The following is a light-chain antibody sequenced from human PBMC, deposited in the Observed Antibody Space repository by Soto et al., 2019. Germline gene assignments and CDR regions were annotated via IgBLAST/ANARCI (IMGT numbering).Light chain of an antibody. CDR1: QTINNN. J-gene: IGKJ4*01. Sequence: VMTQAPATLSVSPGERATLSCRASQTINNNVAWYQLKDGQVPRLLIYGASTRATDIPDRFSGSGSGTDFTLTISKLEPEDFAVYYCQQFGVSPTFGGGTKVDIK. CDR2: GAS. CDR3: QQFGVSPT. V-gene: IGKV3-20*01.